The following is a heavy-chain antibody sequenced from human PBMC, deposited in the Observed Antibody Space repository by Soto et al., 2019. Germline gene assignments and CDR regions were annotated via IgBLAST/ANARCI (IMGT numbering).Heavy chain of an antibody. Sequence: GGSLRLSCAASRFTFSSYAMSWVRQAPGKGLEWVSAISGSGGSTYYADSVKGRFTISRDNSKNTLYLQMNSLRAEDTAVYYCAKDGLNDSSGPWGQGTMVTVSS. V-gene: IGHV3-23*01. CDR2: ISGSGGST. CDR1: RFTFSSYA. D-gene: IGHD3-22*01. J-gene: IGHJ3*01. CDR3: AKDGLNDSSGP.